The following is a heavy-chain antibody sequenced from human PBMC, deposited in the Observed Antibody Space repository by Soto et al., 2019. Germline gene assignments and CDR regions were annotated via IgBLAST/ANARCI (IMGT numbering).Heavy chain of an antibody. V-gene: IGHV3-23*01. D-gene: IGHD3-10*01. CDR1: GFTFSNYA. CDR2: ISGTGGGT. J-gene: IGHJ6*02. CDR3: AKRAFYGSGIPNYYGMDV. Sequence: VHLLESGGGLVQPGGSLRLSCAASGFTFSNYAMTWVRQAPGKGLEWVSVISGTGGGTNNADSAKGRFTTSRDNSKNTLYLQMSSLRAEDTAVYYCAKRAFYGSGIPNYYGMDVWGQGTAVTVSS.